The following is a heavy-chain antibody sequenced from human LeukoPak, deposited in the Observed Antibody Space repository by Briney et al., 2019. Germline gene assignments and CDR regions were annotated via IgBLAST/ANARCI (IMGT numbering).Heavy chain of an antibody. D-gene: IGHD3-10*01. J-gene: IGHJ4*02. V-gene: IGHV3-7*05. CDR2: IKEDESET. CDR3: ARVDLNMVRGVQD. CDR1: GLNNFSTYW. Sequence: GGSLRLSCAASGLNNFSTYWMTWVRQAPGRGLEWVANIKEDESETYYVDSVKVRFTISRDNAKNSLYLQMNNLRAEDTAVYYCARVDLNMVRGVQDWGQGTLVTVSS.